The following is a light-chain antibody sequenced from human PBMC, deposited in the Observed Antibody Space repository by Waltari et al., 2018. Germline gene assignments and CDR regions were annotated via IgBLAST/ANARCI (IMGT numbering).Light chain of an antibody. CDR1: TSDVGRYAL. J-gene: IGLJ1*01. Sequence: QSALTQPASVSGTPGQSITISCSGTTSDVGRYALASWYQQHPGEAPKLLICEVFKRPPDTSSRFSGAKSGSTASLTISGLQPEDEADYYCCSYAGRGTYVFGSGTKVTVL. CDR2: EVF. CDR3: CSYAGRGTYV. V-gene: IGLV2-23*02.